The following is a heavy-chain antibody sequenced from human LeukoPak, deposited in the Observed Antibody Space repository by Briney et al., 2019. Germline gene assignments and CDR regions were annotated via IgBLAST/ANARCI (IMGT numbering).Heavy chain of an antibody. J-gene: IGHJ4*02. CDR1: GFTFTSSA. D-gene: IGHD2-21*02. Sequence: SVKVSCKASGFTFTSSAVQWERQARGQRLEWIGWIVVGSGNTNYAQKFQERVTITRDMSTGTAYMELSSLRSEDTAVYYCAADPWCGGDCYQFDYWGQGTLVTVSS. V-gene: IGHV1-58*01. CDR2: IVVGSGNT. CDR3: AADPWCGGDCYQFDY.